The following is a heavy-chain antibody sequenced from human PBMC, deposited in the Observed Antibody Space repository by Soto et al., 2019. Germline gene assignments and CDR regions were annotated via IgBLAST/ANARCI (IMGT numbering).Heavy chain of an antibody. CDR2: INHSGST. Sequence: QVQLQQWGAGLLKPSETLSLTCAVYGGSFSGYYWSWIRQPPGKGLEWIGEINHSGSTNYNPSLKSRVPISVDTSKNQFSLKLSSVTAADTAVYYCARGRWLRFLEWLPQGMDVWGQGTTVTVSS. CDR1: GGSFSGYY. D-gene: IGHD3-3*01. V-gene: IGHV4-34*01. CDR3: ARGRWLRFLEWLPQGMDV. J-gene: IGHJ6*02.